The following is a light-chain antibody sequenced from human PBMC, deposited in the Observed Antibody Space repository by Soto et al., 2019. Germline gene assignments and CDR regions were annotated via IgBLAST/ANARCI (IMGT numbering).Light chain of an antibody. Sequence: EIVMTQSPATLSVSTGERATLSCRASQSVSIFLAWYQQKPGQTPRLLINGATTRATSIPARFSGAGCGTEFSITISSMQSEDFAVYYCQQYYNWPRTFGQGTKVDI. CDR2: GAT. CDR1: QSVSIF. CDR3: QQYYNWPRT. V-gene: IGKV3-15*01. J-gene: IGKJ1*01.